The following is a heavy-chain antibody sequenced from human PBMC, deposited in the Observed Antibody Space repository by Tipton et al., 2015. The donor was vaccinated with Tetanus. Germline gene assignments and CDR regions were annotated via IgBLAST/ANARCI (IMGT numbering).Heavy chain of an antibody. V-gene: IGHV4-59*12. CDR2: IYYSGST. CDR1: GGSISSYY. D-gene: IGHD6-13*01. Sequence: GLVKPSETLSLTCTVSGGSISSYYWSWIRQPPGKGLEWIGYIYYSGSTYYNPSLKSRVTISVDTSKNQFSLKLSSVTAADTAVYYCARDLYSSSWFDYWGQGTLVTVSS. CDR3: ARDLYSSSWFDY. J-gene: IGHJ4*02.